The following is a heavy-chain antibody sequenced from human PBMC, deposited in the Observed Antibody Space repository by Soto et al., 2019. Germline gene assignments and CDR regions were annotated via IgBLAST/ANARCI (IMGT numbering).Heavy chain of an antibody. Sequence: GGSLRLSCAASGFTFNSYAMHWVRQAPGKGLESVSAISNNGGRTYYANSVKGRFTISRDNSKNTLYLQMGSLRAEDMAVYYCARVAVVNYMDVWGKGTTVTVSS. CDR3: ARVAVVNYMDV. D-gene: IGHD3-3*01. V-gene: IGHV3-64*01. CDR2: ISNNGGRT. J-gene: IGHJ6*04. CDR1: GFTFNSYA.